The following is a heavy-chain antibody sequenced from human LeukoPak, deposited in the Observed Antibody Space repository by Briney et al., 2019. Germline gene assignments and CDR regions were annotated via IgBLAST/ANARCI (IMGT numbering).Heavy chain of an antibody. J-gene: IGHJ4*02. CDR2: ISSRSTYI. V-gene: IGHV3-21*01. Sequence: GGSLRLSCAASGFSFSSYSINWVRQAPGKGLEWVSSISSRSTYIYYADSVKGRFTISRDNAKNSLYLQMNSLRAKDTAVYYCARDRGTGAPLDYWGQGTLVTVSS. CDR3: ARDRGTGAPLDY. CDR1: GFSFSSYS. D-gene: IGHD1-26*01.